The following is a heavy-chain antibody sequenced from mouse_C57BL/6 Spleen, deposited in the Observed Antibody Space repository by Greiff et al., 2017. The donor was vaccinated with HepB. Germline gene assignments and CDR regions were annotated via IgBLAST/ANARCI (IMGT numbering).Heavy chain of an antibody. D-gene: IGHD1-1*01. V-gene: IGHV1-18*01. J-gene: IGHJ1*03. CDR1: GYTFTDYN. Sequence: VQLQQSGPELVKPGASVKIPCKASGYTFTDYNMDWVKQSHGKSLEWIGDINPNNGGTIYNQKFKGKATLTVDKSSSTAYMELRSLTSEDTAVYYCARGGYYGSRSYWYFDVWGTGTTVTVSS. CDR2: INPNNGGT. CDR3: ARGGYYGSRSYWYFDV.